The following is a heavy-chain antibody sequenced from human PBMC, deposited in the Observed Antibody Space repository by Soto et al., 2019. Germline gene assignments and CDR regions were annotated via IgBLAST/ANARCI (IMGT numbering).Heavy chain of an antibody. J-gene: IGHJ4*02. CDR3: ARIVVVVAATPEPHYFDY. Sequence: QVQLVQSGAEVKKPGASVKVSCKASGYTFTSYAMHWVRQAPGQRLEWMGWINAGNGNTKYSQKFQGRVTITRDTSASTAYMELSSLRSEDTAVYYCARIVVVVAATPEPHYFDYWGQGTLVTVSS. CDR2: INAGNGNT. CDR1: GYTFTSYA. D-gene: IGHD2-15*01. V-gene: IGHV1-3*01.